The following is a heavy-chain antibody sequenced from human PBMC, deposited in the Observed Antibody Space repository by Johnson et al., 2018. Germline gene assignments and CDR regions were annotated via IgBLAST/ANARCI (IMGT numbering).Heavy chain of an antibody. J-gene: IGHJ4*02. V-gene: IGHV3-73*02. Sequence: VQLQESGGDLVQPGGSLKLSCAASGFAFSDSTVHWVRQASGEGLEWVGRIRDKANNYATLYGASVKGRFAISREDAKNTAYLQMNSLKTEDTAVYYCTGSGFDYWGQGTLVTVSS. D-gene: IGHD6-19*01. CDR3: TGSGFDY. CDR2: IRDKANNYAT. CDR1: GFAFSDST.